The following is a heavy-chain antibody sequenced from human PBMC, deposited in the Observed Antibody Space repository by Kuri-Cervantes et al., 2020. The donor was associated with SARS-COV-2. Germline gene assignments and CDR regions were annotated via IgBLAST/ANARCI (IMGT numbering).Heavy chain of an antibody. J-gene: IGHJ4*02. CDR1: GFTFSSYE. CDR2: ISSSGSTI. V-gene: IGHV3-48*03. CDR3: ATAPKSRGYYYAPFYFDY. D-gene: IGHD3-22*01. Sequence: GESLKISCAASGFTFSSYEMNWVRQAPGKGLEWVSYISSSGSTIYYADSVKGRFTISRDNAKNSLYLQMNSLRAEDTAVYYCATAPKSRGYYYAPFYFDYWGQGTLVTVSS.